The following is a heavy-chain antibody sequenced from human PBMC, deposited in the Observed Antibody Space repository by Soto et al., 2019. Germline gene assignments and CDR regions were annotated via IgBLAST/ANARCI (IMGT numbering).Heavy chain of an antibody. Sequence: ASVKVSCKASGYAFTNYGISWVRQAPGQGLEWMGWISIYNGNTNYAQKVQGRVTMTTDTSTSAAYMELRSLRSDDTAVYYCARFGSTRNYYGMDVWGQGTTVTVSS. D-gene: IGHD2-2*01. CDR2: ISIYNGNT. CDR1: GYAFTNYG. CDR3: ARFGSTRNYYGMDV. V-gene: IGHV1-18*01. J-gene: IGHJ6*02.